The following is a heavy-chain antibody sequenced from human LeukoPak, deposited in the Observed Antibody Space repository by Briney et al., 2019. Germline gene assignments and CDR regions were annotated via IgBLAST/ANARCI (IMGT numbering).Heavy chain of an antibody. Sequence: GGSLRLSCAASGFTSSSYDMHWVRQATGKGLEWVSAIGTAGDTYYPGSVKGRFTISRENAKNSLYLQMNSLRAGDTAVYYCARVSDHGDFDYWGQGTLVTVSS. CDR1: GFTSSSYD. D-gene: IGHD4-17*01. CDR2: IGTAGDT. V-gene: IGHV3-13*01. CDR3: ARVSDHGDFDY. J-gene: IGHJ4*02.